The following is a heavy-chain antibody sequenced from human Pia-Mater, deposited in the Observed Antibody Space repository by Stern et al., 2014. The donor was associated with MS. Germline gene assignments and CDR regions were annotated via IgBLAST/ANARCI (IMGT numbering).Heavy chain of an antibody. V-gene: IGHV1-8*02. Sequence: VQLVESGAEVKKPGASLKVSCKASGYTFTDFDINWVRQAPGQGLEWMGWMNPSTGNTGYAQKFQGRVAMTRNPSISTAYMELTSLRSEDTAVYYCTRVYPWERNWFDPWGQGTQVTVSS. CDR3: TRVYPWERNWFDP. CDR2: MNPSTGNT. CDR1: GYTFTDFD. D-gene: IGHD1-26*01. J-gene: IGHJ5*02.